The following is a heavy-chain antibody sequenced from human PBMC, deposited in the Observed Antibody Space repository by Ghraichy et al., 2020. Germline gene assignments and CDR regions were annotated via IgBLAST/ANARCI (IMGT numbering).Heavy chain of an antibody. CDR3: ARDGGSGLDYFDY. D-gene: IGHD3-10*01. V-gene: IGHV6-1*01. CDR2: TYYRAKWYN. J-gene: IGHJ4*02. Sequence: WGGRAPSGGLGWRGGTYYRAKWYNDYAVSVKSRITINPDTSKNQFSLQVNSVTPEDTAVYYCARDGGSGLDYFDYWGQGTLVTVSS.